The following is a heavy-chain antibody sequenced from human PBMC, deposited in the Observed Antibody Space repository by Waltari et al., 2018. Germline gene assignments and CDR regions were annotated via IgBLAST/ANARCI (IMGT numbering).Heavy chain of an antibody. CDR2: IKGDGSKE. J-gene: IGHJ3*02. V-gene: IGHV3-7*01. CDR3: ARDYNYFSDSMWYDAFDI. Sequence: EVQLVESGGGLVEPGGSLRLSCAASGFSFWAYWMPWVRQPPGKGLEWVANIKGDGSKENYVDSVKGRFSMSTDIAKNSLFLQMTSLRAEDTAVYYCARDYNYFSDSMWYDAFDIWGQGTMVTVSS. CDR1: GFSFWAYW. D-gene: IGHD2-15*01.